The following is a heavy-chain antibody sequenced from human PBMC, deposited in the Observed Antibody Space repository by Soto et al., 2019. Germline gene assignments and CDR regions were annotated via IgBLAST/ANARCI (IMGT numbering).Heavy chain of an antibody. J-gene: IGHJ4*02. Sequence: GSLRLSCAAAGFSVSTIHMNWVRQTPGKGLEWVSVIYSGGATYYAASVKGRFTISKDTSKSQVVLTMTDMDPVDTATYYCARIRTVGATIDYWGQGTLVTVSS. CDR1: GFSVSTIH. CDR3: ARIRTVGATIDY. V-gene: IGHV3-53*05. CDR2: IYSGGAT. D-gene: IGHD1-26*01.